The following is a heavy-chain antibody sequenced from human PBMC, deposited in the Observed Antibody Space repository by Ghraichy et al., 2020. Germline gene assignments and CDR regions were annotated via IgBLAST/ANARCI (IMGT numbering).Heavy chain of an antibody. CDR3: ARDLAGFGH. CDR1: GFTFSNYW. CDR2: IKQDGSEK. V-gene: IGHV3-7*01. Sequence: GGSLRLSCAASGFTFSNYWMSWVRQAPGKGLEWVANIKQDGSEKYYVDSVKGRFTISRDNAKNSLYLLMTSLRAEDTALYYCARDLAGFGHWGQGTLVTVSS. D-gene: IGHD3-10*01. J-gene: IGHJ4*02.